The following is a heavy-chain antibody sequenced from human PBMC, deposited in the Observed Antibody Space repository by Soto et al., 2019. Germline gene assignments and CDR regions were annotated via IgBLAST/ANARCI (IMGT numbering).Heavy chain of an antibody. D-gene: IGHD6-13*01. J-gene: IGHJ5*01. V-gene: IGHV1-3*01. CDR3: ARDQQFRNSFDS. CDR1: GYTFSRYA. CDR2: INAGNGNT. Sequence: ASVKVSCKASGYTFSRYAIHWVRQAPGQRLEWMGWINAGNGNTKYSQKFEGRVTLTTDTSANTVYMELSSLRFEDTALYYCARDQQFRNSFDSWGQGTLVTVSS.